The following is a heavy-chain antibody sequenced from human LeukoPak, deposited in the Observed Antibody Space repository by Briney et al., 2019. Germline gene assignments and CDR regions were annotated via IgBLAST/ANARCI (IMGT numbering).Heavy chain of an antibody. V-gene: IGHV4-31*03. CDR1: GGSIKGGGFF. CDR2: IYYSGST. D-gene: IGHD5-18*01. CDR3: ARDHGRSYNYGSDALDI. Sequence: PSQTLSLTCSVSGGSIKGGGFFWNWVRQHPGKGLEWIGHIYYSGSTSYNPSVKSRVTISVDTSKNQFSLKLTSVTAVDTAMYYCARDHGRSYNYGSDALDIWGQGTLVIVSA. J-gene: IGHJ3*02.